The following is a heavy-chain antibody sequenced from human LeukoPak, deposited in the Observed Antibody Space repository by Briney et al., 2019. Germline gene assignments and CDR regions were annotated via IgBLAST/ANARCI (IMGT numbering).Heavy chain of an antibody. V-gene: IGHV1-8*03. Sequence: ASVKVSCKASGYTFTSYDINWVRHATGQGLEWMGWMNPNSGNTGYAQKFQGRVTITRNTSISTAYMELSSLRSEDTAVYYCARSYSSSSWFDYWGQGTLVTVSS. CDR3: ARSYSSSSWFDY. CDR1: GYTFTSYD. CDR2: MNPNSGNT. D-gene: IGHD6-6*01. J-gene: IGHJ4*02.